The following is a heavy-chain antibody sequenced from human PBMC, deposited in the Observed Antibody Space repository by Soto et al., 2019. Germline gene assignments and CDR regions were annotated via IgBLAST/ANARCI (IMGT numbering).Heavy chain of an antibody. Sequence: SVKVSCKASGGTFSSYTISWVRQAPGQGLEWMGRIIPILGIANYAQKFQGRVTITTDKSTSTAYMELSSLRSEDTAVYYCARAWGIAAAIDYWGQGTLVTVSS. J-gene: IGHJ4*02. CDR2: IIPILGIA. CDR1: GGTFSSYT. CDR3: ARAWGIAAAIDY. V-gene: IGHV1-69*02. D-gene: IGHD6-13*01.